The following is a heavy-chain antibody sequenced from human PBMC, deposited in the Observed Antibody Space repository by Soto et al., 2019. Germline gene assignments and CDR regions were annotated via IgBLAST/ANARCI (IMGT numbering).Heavy chain of an antibody. V-gene: IGHV1-18*01. Sequence: QVQLVQSGAEVKKPGASVKVSCKASGYTFTNFGISWVRQAPGQGLEWMGWISAYNGNTNYAQKFQGRVTLTTATSTSTAYMEVRSLRFDDTAVYYCARGGTTIDYWGQGTLVTVSS. J-gene: IGHJ4*02. D-gene: IGHD4-17*01. CDR3: ARGGTTIDY. CDR2: ISAYNGNT. CDR1: GYTFTNFG.